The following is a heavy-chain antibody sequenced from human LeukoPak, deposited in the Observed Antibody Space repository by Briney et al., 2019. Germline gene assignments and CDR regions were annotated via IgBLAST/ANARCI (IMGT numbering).Heavy chain of an antibody. CDR1: GGSISSYY. CDR2: ISSSGST. J-gene: IGHJ5*02. V-gene: IGHV4-59*08. CDR3: ARGQQWFDP. Sequence: SETLSLTCTVSGGSISSYYWSWIRQPPGRGLEWIGYISSSGSTKYNPSLKSRLTISVDTSKNQFSLKLTSVTAADTAVYYCARGQQWFDPWGQGTLVTVSS. D-gene: IGHD6-13*01.